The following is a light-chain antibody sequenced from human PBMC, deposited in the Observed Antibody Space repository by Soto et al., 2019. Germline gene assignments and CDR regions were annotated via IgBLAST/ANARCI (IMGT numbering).Light chain of an antibody. J-gene: IGLJ1*01. CDR3: CSSAPESTYV. CDR2: RGT. CDR1: SSDVGAYDA. Sequence: QSVLAQPASVSGSPGQSITISCTGTSSDVGAYDAVSWYQQHPGKAPQVIIYRGTKRPSGVSTRFSGSVSGNTASLTVSGLQAEDEAEYFCCSSAPESTYVFXTGTKLTVL. V-gene: IGLV2-23*01.